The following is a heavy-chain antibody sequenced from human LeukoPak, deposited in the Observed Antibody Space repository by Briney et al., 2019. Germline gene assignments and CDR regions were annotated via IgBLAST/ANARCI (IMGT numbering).Heavy chain of an antibody. CDR1: GFTFSGSP. CDR2: IRSKANSYAT. V-gene: IGHV3-73*01. J-gene: IGHJ4*02. CDR3: TRPPVDSSGLDY. D-gene: IGHD6-19*01. Sequence: GGSLRLSCAASGFTFSGSPMHWVRQASGKGLEWVGRIRSKANSYATAYAASVKGRFTISRDDSKNTAYLQMNSLKTEDTAVYYCTRPPVDSSGLDYWGQGTLVTVSS.